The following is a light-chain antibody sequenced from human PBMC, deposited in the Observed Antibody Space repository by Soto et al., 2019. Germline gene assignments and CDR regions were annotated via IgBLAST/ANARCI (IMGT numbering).Light chain of an antibody. CDR3: QHYGDSSWT. Sequence: EIVLTQSPPTLALSPGERATRSCRASQSVSSYLAWYQQKPGQAPRLLIFGTSNRAPGTSDRFSGSGSGTDFTLTISRLEPEDVAVYYCQHYGDSSWTVGQGTKV. V-gene: IGKV3-20*01. J-gene: IGKJ1*01. CDR2: GTS. CDR1: QSVSSY.